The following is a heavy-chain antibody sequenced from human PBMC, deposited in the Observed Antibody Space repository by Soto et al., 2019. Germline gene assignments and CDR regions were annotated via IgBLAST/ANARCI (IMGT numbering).Heavy chain of an antibody. J-gene: IGHJ4*02. Sequence: QVQLQESGPGLVKPSQTLSLTCTVSGGSISSGGYYWSWIRQHPGKGLEWIGYIYYSGSTYYNPSLKSRVTISVDTSKNQFSLKLSSVTAADTAVYSCARNYCSGGSCYFDYWGQGTLVTVSS. CDR3: ARNYCSGGSCYFDY. CDR1: GGSISSGGYY. CDR2: IYYSGST. V-gene: IGHV4-31*03. D-gene: IGHD2-15*01.